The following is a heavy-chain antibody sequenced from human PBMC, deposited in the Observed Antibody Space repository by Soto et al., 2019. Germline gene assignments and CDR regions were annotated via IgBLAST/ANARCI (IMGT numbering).Heavy chain of an antibody. CDR2: ISYDGSNK. CDR1: GFTFSSYG. J-gene: IGHJ2*01. Sequence: PGGSLRLSCAASGFTFSSYGMHWVRQAPGKGLEWVAVISYDGSNKYYADSVKGRFTISRDNSKNTLYLQMNSLRAEDTAVYYCARPFWRDDYTWGYSDFWGRGPLVTVSS. CDR3: ARPFWRDDYTWGYSDF. V-gene: IGHV3-30*03. D-gene: IGHD3-3*01.